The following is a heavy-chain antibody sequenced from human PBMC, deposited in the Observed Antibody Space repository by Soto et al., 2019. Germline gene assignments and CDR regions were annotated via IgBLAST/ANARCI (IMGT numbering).Heavy chain of an antibody. CDR2: INPNSGGT. CDR3: ARDTTPGGLDAFDI. D-gene: IGHD3-10*01. V-gene: IGHV1-2*04. Sequence: GASVKVSCKASGYTFTCYYIHWLRQALGQGLEWMGWINPNSGGTNYAQKFQGWVTMTRDTSISTAYMELSRLRSDDTAVYYCARDTTPGGLDAFDIWGQGTMVTVSS. CDR1: GYTFTCYY. J-gene: IGHJ3*02.